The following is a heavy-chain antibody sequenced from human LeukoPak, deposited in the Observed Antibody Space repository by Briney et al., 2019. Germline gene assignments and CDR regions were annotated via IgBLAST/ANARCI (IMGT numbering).Heavy chain of an antibody. CDR1: GFTFSNYA. D-gene: IGHD6-13*01. V-gene: IGHV3-7*01. Sequence: GGSLRLSCAASGFTFSNYAMHWVRQAPGKGLEWVANIKQDGSEKYYVDSVKGRFTISRDNAKNSLYLQMNSLRAEDTAVYYCASQQQLGDSFDYWGQGTLVTVSS. CDR3: ASQQQLGDSFDY. J-gene: IGHJ4*02. CDR2: IKQDGSEK.